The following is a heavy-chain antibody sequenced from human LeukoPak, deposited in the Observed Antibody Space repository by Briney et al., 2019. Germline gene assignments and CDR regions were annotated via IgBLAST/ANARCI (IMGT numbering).Heavy chain of an antibody. Sequence: PGGSLRLSCAASGFTFSSYGMHWVRQAPGKGLEWVAFIRYDGSNKYYADSVKGRFTISRDNSKNTLYLQMNSLRAEDTAVYYCARDPYISWIIPHPSVVPDYWGQGTLVTVSS. D-gene: IGHD2-15*01. V-gene: IGHV3-30*02. J-gene: IGHJ4*02. CDR3: ARDPYISWIIPHPSVVPDY. CDR1: GFTFSSYG. CDR2: IRYDGSNK.